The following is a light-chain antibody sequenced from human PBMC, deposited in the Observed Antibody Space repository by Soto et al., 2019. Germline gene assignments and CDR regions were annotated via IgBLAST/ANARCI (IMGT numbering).Light chain of an antibody. J-gene: IGLJ3*02. CDR2: QDN. V-gene: IGLV3-1*01. CDR3: QAWDSRSYVV. Sequence: SSELTQPPSVSVSPGQTAIITCSGDKLGNKYTCWYQQKPGQSPVLVIYQDNKRPSGIPERFSGSNSGNTATLTISGTQAMDEADYYCQAWDSRSYVVFGGGTTLT. CDR1: KLGNKY.